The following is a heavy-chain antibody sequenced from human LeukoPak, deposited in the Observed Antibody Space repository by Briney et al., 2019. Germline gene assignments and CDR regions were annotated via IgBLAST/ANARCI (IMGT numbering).Heavy chain of an antibody. Sequence: HLGGSLRLSCAASGFTFNNYAMSWVRQAPGKGLEWVSTVSGSGAIAYYTDSDKGRFTISRDNSKNTLYLQMSSLTAKDTAVYYCVKVGYYNDSSGYYLDYFDYWGQGTLVTVSS. V-gene: IGHV3-23*01. D-gene: IGHD3-22*01. J-gene: IGHJ4*02. CDR3: VKVGYYNDSSGYYLDYFDY. CDR2: VSGSGAIA. CDR1: GFTFNNYA.